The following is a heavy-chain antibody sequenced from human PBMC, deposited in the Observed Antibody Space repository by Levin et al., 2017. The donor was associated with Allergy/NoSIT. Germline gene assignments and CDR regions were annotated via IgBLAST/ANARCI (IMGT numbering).Heavy chain of an antibody. J-gene: IGHJ3*02. D-gene: IGHD5-24*01. CDR2: ISYDGSNK. CDR3: AKGSNDGYNSAINAFDI. Sequence: GGSLRLSCAASGFTFSSYGMHWVRQAPGKGLEWVAVISYDGSNKYYADSVKGRFTISRDNSKNTLYLQMNSLRAEDTAVYYCAKGSNDGYNSAINAFDIWGQGTMVTVSS. V-gene: IGHV3-30*18. CDR1: GFTFSSYG.